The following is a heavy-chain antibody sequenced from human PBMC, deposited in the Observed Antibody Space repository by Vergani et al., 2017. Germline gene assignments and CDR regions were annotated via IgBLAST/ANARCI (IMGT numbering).Heavy chain of an antibody. Sequence: QVQLVESGGGVVQPGRSLRLSCAASGFTFSSYGMHWVRQAPGKGLEWVAVIWYDGSNKYYADSVKGRFTISRDNSKNTLYLQMNSLRAADTAVYYCARGGVVPAAQYFDYWGQGTLVTVSS. CDR3: ARGGVVPAAQYFDY. J-gene: IGHJ4*02. D-gene: IGHD2-2*01. V-gene: IGHV3-33*01. CDR2: IWYDGSNK. CDR1: GFTFSSYG.